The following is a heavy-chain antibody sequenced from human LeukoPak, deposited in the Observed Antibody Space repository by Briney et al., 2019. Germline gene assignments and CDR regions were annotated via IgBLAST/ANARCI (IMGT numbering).Heavy chain of an antibody. CDR2: IYTSGST. CDR3: ARRGAGGYFDY. D-gene: IGHD3-10*01. V-gene: IGHV4-4*09. J-gene: IGHJ4*02. Sequence: SETLSLTCTVSGGSISSYYWSWIRQPPGKGLEWIGYIYTSGSTNYNPSLKSRVTTSVDTSKNQFSLKLSSVTAADTAVYYCARRGAGGYFDYWGQGTLVTVSS. CDR1: GGSISSYY.